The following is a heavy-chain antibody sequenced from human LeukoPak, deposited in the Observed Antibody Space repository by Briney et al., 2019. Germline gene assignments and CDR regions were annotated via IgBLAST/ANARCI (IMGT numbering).Heavy chain of an antibody. Sequence: GSSVKVSCKASGGTFSSYAISWVRQAPGQGLEWTGGIIPIFGTANYAQKFQGRVTITADESTSTAYMELSSLRSEDTAVYYCARSGYSSSQNWFDPWGQGTLVTVSS. CDR3: ARSGYSSSQNWFDP. CDR2: IIPIFGTA. V-gene: IGHV1-69*01. D-gene: IGHD6-13*01. CDR1: GGTFSSYA. J-gene: IGHJ5*02.